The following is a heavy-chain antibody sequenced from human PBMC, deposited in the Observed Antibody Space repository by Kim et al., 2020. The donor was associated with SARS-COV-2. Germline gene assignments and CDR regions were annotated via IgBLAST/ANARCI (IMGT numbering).Heavy chain of an antibody. V-gene: IGHV4-39*01. Sequence: PARRGRIPMSVDTSKNQFSLKLSSVTAADTAVYYCARSGITIFWREAFDIWGQGTMVTVSS. J-gene: IGHJ3*02. D-gene: IGHD3-9*01. CDR3: ARSGITIFWREAFDI.